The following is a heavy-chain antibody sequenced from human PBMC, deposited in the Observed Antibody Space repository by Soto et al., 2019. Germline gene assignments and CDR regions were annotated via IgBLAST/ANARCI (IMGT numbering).Heavy chain of an antibody. D-gene: IGHD3-10*01. CDR1: GDSISSSYW. CDR3: ARVSGSYYYGMDV. J-gene: IGHJ6*02. V-gene: IGHV4-4*02. CDR2: IYHSGRT. Sequence: QVQLQESGPGLVKPSGTLSLTCAVSGDSISSSYWWSWVRQPPGKGLEWIGEIYHSGRTNYNPSLKRRVTISVDKSKNQFSLKLSSVTAADTAVYYCARVSGSYYYGMDVWGQGTTVTVSS.